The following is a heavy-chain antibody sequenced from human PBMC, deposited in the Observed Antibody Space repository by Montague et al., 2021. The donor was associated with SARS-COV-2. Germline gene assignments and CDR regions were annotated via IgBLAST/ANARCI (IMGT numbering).Heavy chain of an antibody. CDR3: ARDLVVVAATPLDV. CDR2: ISYDGSNK. D-gene: IGHD2-15*01. CDR1: GFTFSSYA. J-gene: IGHJ6*04. Sequence: SPRLSCAASGFTFSSYAMHWVRQAPGKGLEWVAVISYDGSNKYYADSVKGRFTISRDNSKNTLYLQMNSLRAEDTAVYYCARDLVVVAATPLDVWGKGTTVTVSS. V-gene: IGHV3-30-3*01.